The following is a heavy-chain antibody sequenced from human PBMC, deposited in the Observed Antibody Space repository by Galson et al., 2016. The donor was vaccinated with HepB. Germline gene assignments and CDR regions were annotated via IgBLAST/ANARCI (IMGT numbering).Heavy chain of an antibody. D-gene: IGHD1-1*01. Sequence: SLRLSCAASGFTFGDYYMSWIRHVPGKGLQWISWISGGGNPTYDADSVTGRFTISRDNAKNSLYLEMNSLRAEDTAVYYCARDPDTTSKVDVWGQGTLVTVSS. CDR2: ISGGGNPT. V-gene: IGHV3-11*01. CDR3: ARDPDTTSKVDV. CDR1: GFTFGDYY. J-gene: IGHJ4*02.